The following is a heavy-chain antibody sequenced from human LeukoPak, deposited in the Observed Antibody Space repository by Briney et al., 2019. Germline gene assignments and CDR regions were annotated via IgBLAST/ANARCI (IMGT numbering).Heavy chain of an antibody. D-gene: IGHD3-10*01. CDR1: GDSISSSPYY. J-gene: IGHJ5*02. CDR2: IYSSGST. Sequence: SETLSLTCTVSGDSISSSPYYWGWIRQSPGKGLEWIGSIYSSGSTYYNPSLRSRVTMSVDTSKNQFSLKLSSVTAADTAVYYCARDNPTYYYGSGSYSVDPWGQGTLVTVSS. V-gene: IGHV4-39*07. CDR3: ARDNPTYYYGSGSYSVDP.